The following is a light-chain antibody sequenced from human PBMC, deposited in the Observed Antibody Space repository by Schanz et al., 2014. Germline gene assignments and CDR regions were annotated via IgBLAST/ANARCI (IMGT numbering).Light chain of an antibody. CDR2: GAS. CDR3: QQYNNWPKT. V-gene: IGKV3-20*01. Sequence: EIVLTQSPGTLSLSPGERATLSCRASQSVSSYLAWYQQKPGQAPRLLIYGASSRATGIPDRFSGSGSGTDFTLTISRLEPEDFAVYYCQQYNNWPKTFGQGTKVEIK. CDR1: QSVSSY. J-gene: IGKJ1*01.